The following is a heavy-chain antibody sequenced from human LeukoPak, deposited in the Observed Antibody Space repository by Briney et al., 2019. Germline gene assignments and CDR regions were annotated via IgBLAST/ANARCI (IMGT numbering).Heavy chain of an antibody. V-gene: IGHV1-2*02. CDR3: ARTPRLVTTVTYSSLAFDI. CDR2: INPNSGGT. D-gene: IGHD4-17*01. CDR1: GYTFTGYY. J-gene: IGHJ3*02. Sequence: GASVKVSCKASGYTFTGYYMHWVRQAPGQGLEWMGWINPNSGGTNYAQKFQGRVTMTRDTSISTAYMELSRLRSDDTAVYYCARTPRLVTTVTYSSLAFDIWGQGTMVTVSS.